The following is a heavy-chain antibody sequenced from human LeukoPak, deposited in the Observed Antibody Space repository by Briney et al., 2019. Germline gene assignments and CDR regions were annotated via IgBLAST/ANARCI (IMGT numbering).Heavy chain of an antibody. J-gene: IGHJ4*02. V-gene: IGHV3-33*08. D-gene: IGHD6-13*01. CDR1: GFTLSSHW. CDR3: ARDLEQQLVFDY. CDR2: IWYDGSNK. Sequence: GGSLRLSCAASGFTLSSHWMCWVRQAPGKGLEWVAVIWYDGSNKYYADSVKGRFTISRDNSKNTLYLQMNSLRAEDTAVYYCARDLEQQLVFDYWGQGTLVTVSS.